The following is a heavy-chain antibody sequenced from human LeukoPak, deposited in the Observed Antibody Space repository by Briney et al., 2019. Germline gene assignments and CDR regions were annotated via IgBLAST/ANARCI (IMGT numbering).Heavy chain of an antibody. CDR3: AKDIDYGDYVVS. Sequence: GGSLRLSCAASGFTFSSYGIHWVRQAPGKGLEWVAFIRYDGSNKYHADSVKGRFTISRDNSKNTLYLQMNSLRAEDTAVYYCAKDIDYGDYVVSWGQGTLVTVSS. J-gene: IGHJ4*02. CDR2: IRYDGSNK. CDR1: GFTFSSYG. D-gene: IGHD4-17*01. V-gene: IGHV3-30*02.